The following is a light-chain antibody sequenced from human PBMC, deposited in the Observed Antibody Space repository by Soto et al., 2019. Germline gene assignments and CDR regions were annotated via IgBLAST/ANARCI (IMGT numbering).Light chain of an antibody. J-gene: IGKJ1*01. V-gene: IGKV3-20*01. CDR2: GAS. CDR3: QQYGSSPKT. Sequence: EIVFTQSPGTLSLSPGERATLSCRARQSVSSSYLAWYQQKPGQAPRLLIYGASSRATGILDRFSGSGSGTDFTLTISRLEPEDFAVYYCQQYGSSPKTFGQGTKVDIK. CDR1: QSVSSSY.